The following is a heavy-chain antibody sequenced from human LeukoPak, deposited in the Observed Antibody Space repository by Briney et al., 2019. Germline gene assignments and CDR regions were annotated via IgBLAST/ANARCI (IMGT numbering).Heavy chain of an antibody. CDR1: GGSISSYY. Sequence: SETLSLTCTVSGGSISSYYWSWIRQPAGKGLEWIGRIYTSGSTNYNPSLKSRVTMSVDTSKNQFSLKLSSVTAADTAVYYCARAYYDFWSGYFDYWGQGTLVTVSS. CDR3: ARAYYDFWSGYFDY. V-gene: IGHV4-4*07. CDR2: IYTSGST. J-gene: IGHJ4*02. D-gene: IGHD3-3*01.